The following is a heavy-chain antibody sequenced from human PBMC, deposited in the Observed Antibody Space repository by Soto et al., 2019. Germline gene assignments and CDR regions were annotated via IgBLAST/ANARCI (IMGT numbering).Heavy chain of an antibody. V-gene: IGHV1-69*02. J-gene: IGHJ4*02. CDR1: GYTFTGYY. Sequence: SVKVSCKASGYTFTGYYMHWVRQAPGQGLEWMGRINPILSMSNYAQRFQGRVTMTADKSTSTAYMELSSLRSEDTAIYYCASSYGSGYRAFDYWGQGALVTVSS. CDR3: ASSYGSGYRAFDY. CDR2: INPILSMS. D-gene: IGHD3-10*01.